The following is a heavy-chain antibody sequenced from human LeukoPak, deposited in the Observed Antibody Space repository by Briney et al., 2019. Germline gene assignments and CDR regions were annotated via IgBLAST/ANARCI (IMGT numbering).Heavy chain of an antibody. CDR1: GFTFSSYG. Sequence: GGSLRLSCAASGFTFSSYGMSWVRQAPGKGLEWVSSISSSSSYIYYADSVKGRFTISRDNAKNSLYLQMNSLRAEDTAVYYCATSRGSWPDYFDYWGQGTLVTVSS. V-gene: IGHV3-21*01. J-gene: IGHJ4*02. CDR3: ATSRGSWPDYFDY. D-gene: IGHD6-13*01. CDR2: ISSSSSYI.